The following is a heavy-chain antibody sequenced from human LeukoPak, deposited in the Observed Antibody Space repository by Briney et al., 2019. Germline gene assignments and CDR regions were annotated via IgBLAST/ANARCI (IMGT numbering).Heavy chain of an antibody. CDR1: GGSVSHYY. D-gene: IGHD6-13*01. CDR2: MYYGGSS. CDR3: ARGVYIAAAQYGY. J-gene: IGHJ4*02. V-gene: IGHV4-59*02. Sequence: SETLSLTCNVSGGSVSHYYWGWIRQPPGKGLEWIGYMYYGGSSNYNPSLKSRVTISVDTSKNQFSLKLSSVTAADTAVYYCARGVYIAAAQYGYWGQGTLVTVSS.